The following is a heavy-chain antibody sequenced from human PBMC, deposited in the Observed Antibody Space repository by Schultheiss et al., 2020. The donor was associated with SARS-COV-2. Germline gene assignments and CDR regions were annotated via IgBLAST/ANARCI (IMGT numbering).Heavy chain of an antibody. CDR3: ARDGGITPLNFDP. Sequence: ASVKVSCKASGYTFTGYYMHWVRQAPGQGLEWMGWINNYNGNTNYAQKLQGRVTMTTDTSTSTAYMELRSLRSDDTAVYYCARDGGITPLNFDPWGQGTLVTVSS. CDR1: GYTFTGYY. J-gene: IGHJ5*02. V-gene: IGHV1-18*04. D-gene: IGHD3-10*01. CDR2: INNYNGNT.